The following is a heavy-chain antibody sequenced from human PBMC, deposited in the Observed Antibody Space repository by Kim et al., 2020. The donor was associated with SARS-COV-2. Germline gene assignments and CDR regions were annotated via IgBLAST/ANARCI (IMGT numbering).Heavy chain of an antibody. CDR3: AKVLASGTYLVDY. V-gene: IGHV3-23*01. CDR1: GFTFGSYA. D-gene: IGHD3-10*01. CDR2: ISANGRST. J-gene: IGHJ4*02. Sequence: GGSLRLSCAASGFTFGSYAMSWVRQAPGKGLEWISAISANGRSTYNADSVKGRFSISRDTPKNTLYLQMNSLRDEDTAVYYCAKVLASGTYLVDYWGQGTLVTVSS.